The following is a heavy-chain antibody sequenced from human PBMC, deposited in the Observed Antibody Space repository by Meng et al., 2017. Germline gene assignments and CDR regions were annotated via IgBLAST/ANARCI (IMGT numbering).Heavy chain of an antibody. CDR2: TRNKANSYTT. CDR1: GFTFSDHY. V-gene: IGHV3-72*01. Sequence: GESLKISCAASGFTFSDHYMDWVRQAPGKGLEWVGRTRNKANSYTTEYAASVKGRFTISRDDSKNSLYLQMNSLKTEDTAVYYCARGARTWELSIWGYYFDYWGQGTLVTVSS. CDR3: ARGARTWELSIWGYYFDY. D-gene: IGHD1-26*01. J-gene: IGHJ4*02.